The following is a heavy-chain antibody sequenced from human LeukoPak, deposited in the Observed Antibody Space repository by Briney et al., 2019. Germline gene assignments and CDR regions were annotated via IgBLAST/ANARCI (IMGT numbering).Heavy chain of an antibody. D-gene: IGHD3-22*01. V-gene: IGHV3-21*01. CDR3: ARDLGQYYDTSDNWFDP. CDR1: GFTFSSYS. J-gene: IGHJ5*02. Sequence: GGSLRLSCAASGFTFSSYSMNWVRQAPGKGLEWVSSISSSSSYIYYADSVKGRFTISRDNAKNSLYLQMGSLRAEDTAVYYCARDLGQYYDTSDNWFDPWGQGTLVTVSS. CDR2: ISSSSSYI.